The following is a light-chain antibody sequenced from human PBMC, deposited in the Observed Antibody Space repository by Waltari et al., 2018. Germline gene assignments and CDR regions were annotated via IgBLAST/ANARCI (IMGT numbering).Light chain of an antibody. CDR2: KVS. CDR1: QSLVYRDGKTY. Sequence: DVVMTQSPLSLSVTLGQPASISCRSSQSLVYRDGKTYWNWFQQRPGQSPRRLIYKVSNRDSGVPARVSGSGSGTDFTLTISRVEAEDVGIYYCMQATHLPPTFGQGTKVEI. J-gene: IGKJ1*01. V-gene: IGKV2-30*01. CDR3: MQATHLPPT.